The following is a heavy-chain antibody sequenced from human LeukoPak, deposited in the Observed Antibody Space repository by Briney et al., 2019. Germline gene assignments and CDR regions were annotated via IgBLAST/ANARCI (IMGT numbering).Heavy chain of an antibody. J-gene: IGHJ3*02. CDR3: ARDRGTTFDAFDI. D-gene: IGHD1-14*01. CDR2: IIPIFGTA. V-gene: IGHV1-69*05. Sequence: ASVKVSCKASGGTFSSYAISWVRQAPGQGLEWMGGIIPIFGTANYAQKFQGRVTITTDESTSTAYMELSSLISEDTAVYYCARDRGTTFDAFDIWGQGTMVTVSS. CDR1: GGTFSSYA.